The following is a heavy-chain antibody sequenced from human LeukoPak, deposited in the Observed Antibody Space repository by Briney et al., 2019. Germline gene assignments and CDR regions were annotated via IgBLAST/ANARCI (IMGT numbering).Heavy chain of an antibody. Sequence: GASLQISCKGSGYSFTSYWIGWVRRLPGKGLEGMGIIYPGDSDTRYSPSFQRQVTISADKSISTAYLQWSSLKASDTAMYYCASATYPYYYYGMDVWGQGTTVTVSS. V-gene: IGHV5-51*01. CDR1: GYSFTSYW. CDR3: ASATYPYYYYGMDV. CDR2: IYPGDSDT. J-gene: IGHJ6*02.